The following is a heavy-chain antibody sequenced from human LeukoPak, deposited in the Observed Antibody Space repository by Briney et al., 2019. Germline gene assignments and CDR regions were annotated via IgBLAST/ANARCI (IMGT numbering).Heavy chain of an antibody. V-gene: IGHV3-11*01. CDR1: GFTFSGYY. Sequence: KTGGSLRLSCAASGFTFSGYYMSWLRQAPGKGLEWVSYISSSGSTIYYADSVKGRFTISRDNAKNSLYLQMNSLRAEDTAVYYCAKSPRGDYYDSSGQWDYWGQGTLVTVSS. D-gene: IGHD3-22*01. CDR3: AKSPRGDYYDSSGQWDY. CDR2: ISSSGSTI. J-gene: IGHJ4*02.